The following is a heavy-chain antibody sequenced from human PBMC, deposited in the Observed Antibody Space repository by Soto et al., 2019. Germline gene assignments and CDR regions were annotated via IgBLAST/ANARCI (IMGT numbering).Heavy chain of an antibody. CDR2: ISAYNGNT. J-gene: IGHJ4*02. D-gene: IGHD2-8*02. Sequence: AASVKVSCKASGYTFTSYGISWVRQAPGQGLEWMGWISAYNGNTNYAQKLQGRVTMTTDTSTSTAYMELRSLRSDDTAVYYCARVLTLVAANPYFDYWGQGPLVTFSS. CDR1: GYTFTSYG. CDR3: ARVLTLVAANPYFDY. V-gene: IGHV1-18*01.